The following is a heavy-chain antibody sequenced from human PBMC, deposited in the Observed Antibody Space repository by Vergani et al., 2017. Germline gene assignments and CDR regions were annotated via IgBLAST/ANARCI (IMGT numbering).Heavy chain of an antibody. CDR3: ARVDDILTGYTFDY. CDR2: IYYRGST. Sequence: QVQLQESGPGLVKPSETLSLTCTVSGGSISSYYWSWIRQPPGKGLEWIGYIYYRGSTNYNPSLKSRVTISVDTSKNQFSMKRSSVTDADTAVYYCARVDDILTGYTFDYWGQGTLVTVSS. CDR1: GGSISSYY. J-gene: IGHJ4*02. D-gene: IGHD3-9*01. V-gene: IGHV4-59*01.